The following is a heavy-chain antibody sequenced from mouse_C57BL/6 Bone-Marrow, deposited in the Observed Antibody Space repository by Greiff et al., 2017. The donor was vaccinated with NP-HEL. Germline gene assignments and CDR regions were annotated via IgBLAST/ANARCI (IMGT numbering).Heavy chain of an antibody. CDR3: TTAHGSPYAMDY. V-gene: IGHV14-1*01. CDR2: IDPEDGDT. D-gene: IGHD1-1*01. J-gene: IGHJ4*01. Sequence: VQLQQSGAELVRPGASVKLSCTASGFNIKDYYMHWVKQRPEQGLEWIGRIDPEDGDTEYAPKFQGKATMTADTSSNTAYLQLSSLTSEDTAVYYCTTAHGSPYAMDYWGQGTSVTVSS. CDR1: GFNIKDYY.